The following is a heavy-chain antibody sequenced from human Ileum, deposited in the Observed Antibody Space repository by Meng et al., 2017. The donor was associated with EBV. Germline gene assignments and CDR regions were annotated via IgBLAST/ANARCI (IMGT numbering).Heavy chain of an antibody. D-gene: IGHD3-22*01. Sequence: QVQMRESGQRLVKPSGTVSLTCAVSGGSIISSKWWSWVRQSPGTGLEWIGEIYHHGTTNYNPTLKSRVTISVDTSKNKFFLNLTSLTAADTAVYYCARLDSSGYYFGGWFDPWGQGILVTVSS. J-gene: IGHJ5*02. CDR1: GGSIISSKW. V-gene: IGHV4-4*02. CDR3: ARLDSSGYYFGGWFDP. CDR2: IYHHGTT.